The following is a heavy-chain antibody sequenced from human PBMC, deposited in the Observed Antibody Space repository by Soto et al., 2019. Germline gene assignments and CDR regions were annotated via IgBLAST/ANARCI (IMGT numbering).Heavy chain of an antibody. Sequence: GGSLRLSCAASGFTFSSYAMSWVRQAPGKGLEWVSAISGSGGSTYYADSVKGRFTISRDNSKNTLYLQMNSLRAEDTAVYYCAKDRWQQLVRRYFDYWGQGTLVTVSS. CDR2: ISGSGGST. V-gene: IGHV3-23*01. J-gene: IGHJ4*02. CDR1: GFTFSSYA. CDR3: AKDRWQQLVRRYFDY. D-gene: IGHD6-13*01.